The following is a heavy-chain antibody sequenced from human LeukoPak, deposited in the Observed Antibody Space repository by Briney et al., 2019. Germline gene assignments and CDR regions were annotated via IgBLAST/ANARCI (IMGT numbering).Heavy chain of an antibody. D-gene: IGHD3-10*01. J-gene: IGHJ6*03. CDR2: ISSSSSYI. CDR1: GFTFSSYS. CDR3: ARDQGLRSGFHYYYMDV. Sequence: GGSLRLSCAASGFTFSSYSMNWVRQAPGKGLEWVSSISSSSSYIYYADSVKGRFTISRDNAKNSLYLQMNSLRAEDTAVYYCARDQGLRSGFHYYYMDVWGVGTTVTISS. V-gene: IGHV3-21*01.